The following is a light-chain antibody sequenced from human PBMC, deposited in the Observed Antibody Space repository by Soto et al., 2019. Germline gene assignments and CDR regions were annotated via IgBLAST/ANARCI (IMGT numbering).Light chain of an antibody. J-gene: IGKJ3*01. CDR1: QDIRKY. V-gene: IGKV1-33*01. Sequence: DLQMPQSPSSLSASVGDRVTITCQASQDIRKYLNWYQQKPGRAPKLLIYGASNLETGVPSRFSGSGYGTDFTFTISSLQPEDIPTYYCQQYDNLPPFTFGPGTKVAIK. CDR3: QQYDNLPPFT. CDR2: GAS.